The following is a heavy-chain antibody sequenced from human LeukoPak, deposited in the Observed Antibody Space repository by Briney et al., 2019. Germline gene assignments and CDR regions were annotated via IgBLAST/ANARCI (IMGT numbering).Heavy chain of an antibody. Sequence: SETLSPTCPVSGGSTSSYYWSWIRQPPGKGLEWIWYIYYSGSTNYNPSLKSRVTISVDTSENQVSLNLNSMTAADTAVYYCARGYGYQNFDYWGQGTLVTVSS. CDR1: GGSTSSYY. CDR2: IYYSGST. D-gene: IGHD5-24*01. J-gene: IGHJ4*02. V-gene: IGHV4-59*12. CDR3: ARGYGYQNFDY.